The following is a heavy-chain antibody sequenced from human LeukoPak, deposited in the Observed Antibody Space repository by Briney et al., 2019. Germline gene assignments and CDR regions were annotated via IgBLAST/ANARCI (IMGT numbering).Heavy chain of an antibody. V-gene: IGHV1-18*01. CDR1: GYTFTSYG. CDR3: ARDQLWFGELLSSGWFDP. Sequence: ASVKVSCKASGYTFTSYGISWVRQAPGQGLEWMGWISAYSGNTNYAQKLQGRVTMTTDTSTSTAYMELRSLRSDDTAVYYCARDQLWFGELLSSGWFDPWGQGTLVTVSS. CDR2: ISAYSGNT. D-gene: IGHD3-10*01. J-gene: IGHJ5*02.